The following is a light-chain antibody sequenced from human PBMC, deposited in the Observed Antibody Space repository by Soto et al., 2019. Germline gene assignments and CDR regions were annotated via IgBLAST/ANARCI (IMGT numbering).Light chain of an antibody. Sequence: QSALTQPPSASGSPGQSVTISCTGTSSDVGGYNYVSWYQQHPGKAPKLMIYEVSKRPSGVPDRFAGSKAGNTRSLTVSGLEAEDEADYYCSSYAGSNNLVFGGGTKLTVL. CDR1: SSDVGGYNY. V-gene: IGLV2-8*01. CDR3: SSYAGSNNLV. J-gene: IGLJ2*01. CDR2: EVS.